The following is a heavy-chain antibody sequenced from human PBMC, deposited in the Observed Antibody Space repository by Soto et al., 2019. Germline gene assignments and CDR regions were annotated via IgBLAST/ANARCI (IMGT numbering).Heavy chain of an antibody. V-gene: IGHV4-31*03. CDR3: ARGPSP. CDR2: IYYSGST. J-gene: IGHJ5*02. CDR1: GGSISSSSYY. Sequence: SETLSLTCTVSGGSISSSSYYWGWIRQHPGKGLEWIGYIYYSGSTYYNPSLKSRVAISVDTSKNQFSLKLSSVTAADTAVYYCARGPSPWGQGTLVTVPQ.